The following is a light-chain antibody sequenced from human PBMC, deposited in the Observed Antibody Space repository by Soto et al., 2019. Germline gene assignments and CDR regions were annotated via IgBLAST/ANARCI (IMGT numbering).Light chain of an antibody. CDR2: DVS. J-gene: IGLJ1*01. CDR1: SGDVGGYNY. Sequence: QSALTQPASMSGSPGQSITISCTGTSGDVGGYNYVSWYQQHPGKAPKLMIYDVSNRPSGVSNRFSGSKSGNTASLTISGLQAEDEADYYCSSYTSSSLYVFGTGTKVTVL. CDR3: SSYTSSSLYV. V-gene: IGLV2-14*01.